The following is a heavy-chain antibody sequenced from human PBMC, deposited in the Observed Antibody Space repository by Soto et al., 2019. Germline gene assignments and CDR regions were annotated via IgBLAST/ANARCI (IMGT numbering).Heavy chain of an antibody. D-gene: IGHD3-16*01. V-gene: IGHV3-33*01. CDR3: AREGEGVKLYYYYGMDV. CDR2: IWYDGSNK. Sequence: QVQLVESGGCVVQPGRSLRLSCAASGFTFSSYGMHWVRQAPGNGLEWVAVIWYDGSNKYYADSVKGRFTISRDNSKNTLHLQMYIRRAEYTAVYYCAREGEGVKLYYYYGMDVWEQGTTATVSS. CDR1: GFTFSSYG. J-gene: IGHJ6*01.